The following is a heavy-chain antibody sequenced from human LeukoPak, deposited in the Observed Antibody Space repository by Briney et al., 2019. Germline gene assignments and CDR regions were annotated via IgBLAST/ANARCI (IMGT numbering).Heavy chain of an antibody. CDR3: AHRRPPAPAGKDWFDP. Sequence: VSGPTLVKPTQTLTLIWKLSGFSLTTSGGGGGWLRHPPGKALEWLAIIYSDDREFYSPSLNSRLTITKDASNTQVVLTRTLMDPVDTATYYCAHRRPPAPAGKDWFDPWGQGTLVSVSS. CDR2: IYSDDRE. J-gene: IGHJ5*02. D-gene: IGHD6-13*01. CDR1: GFSLTTSGGG. V-gene: IGHV2-5*02.